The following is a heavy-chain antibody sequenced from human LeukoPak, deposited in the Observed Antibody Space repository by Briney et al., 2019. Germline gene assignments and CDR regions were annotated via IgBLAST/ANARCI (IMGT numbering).Heavy chain of an antibody. Sequence: PSETLSLTCTVSGYSISSGYYWGWIRQPPGKGLEWIGYIYYSGSTYYNPSLKSRVTISVDTSKNQLSLKLTSVTAADTAVYYCARGPSGSGSYYRPYYYYGMDVWGQGTTVTVSS. V-gene: IGHV4-38-2*02. CDR1: GYSISSGYY. CDR3: ARGPSGSGSYYRPYYYYGMDV. D-gene: IGHD3-10*01. J-gene: IGHJ6*02. CDR2: IYYSGST.